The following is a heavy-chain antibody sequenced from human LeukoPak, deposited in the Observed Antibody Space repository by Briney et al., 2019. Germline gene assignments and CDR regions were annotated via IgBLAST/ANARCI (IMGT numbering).Heavy chain of an antibody. Sequence: PGGSLRLSCAASGFTFSSYEVNWVRQAPGRGLEWVSYIGNTGRTIYYADSVQGRFTISRDNAKNSLYIQMNSLRAEDTAIYYCVRGDRYFFDFWGQGTLVTVSS. CDR3: VRGDRYFFDF. CDR2: IGNTGRTI. D-gene: IGHD1-14*01. J-gene: IGHJ4*02. CDR1: GFTFSSYE. V-gene: IGHV3-48*03.